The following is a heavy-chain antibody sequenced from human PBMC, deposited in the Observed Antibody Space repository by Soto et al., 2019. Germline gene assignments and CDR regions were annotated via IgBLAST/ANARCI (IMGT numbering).Heavy chain of an antibody. D-gene: IGHD3-10*01. V-gene: IGHV1-46*01. CDR2: INPSGGST. Sequence: ASVKVSCKASGYTFTSYYMHWVRQAPGQGLEWMGIINPSGGSTSYAQKFQGRVTMTRDTSTSTVYMELSSLRSEDTAVYYCAREFGRGAKDYYYYGMDVWGQGTTVTVSS. CDR3: AREFGRGAKDYYYYGMDV. J-gene: IGHJ6*02. CDR1: GYTFTSYY.